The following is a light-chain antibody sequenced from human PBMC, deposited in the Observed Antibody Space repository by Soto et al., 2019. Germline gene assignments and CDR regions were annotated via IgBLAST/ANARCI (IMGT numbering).Light chain of an antibody. J-gene: IGLJ2*01. Sequence: SVLTQPPSVSGTPGQRVIISCSGSSSNIGSSTVNWYQQFPGTAPKLLIYSDYQRPSGVPDRFSGSKSGTSASLAISGLQSEDEADYFCAAWDDSLNGALFGGGTQLTVL. V-gene: IGLV1-44*01. CDR2: SDY. CDR1: SSNIGSST. CDR3: AAWDDSLNGAL.